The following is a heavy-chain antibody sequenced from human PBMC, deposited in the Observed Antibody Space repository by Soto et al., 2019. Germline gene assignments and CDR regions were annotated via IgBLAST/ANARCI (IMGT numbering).Heavy chain of an antibody. CDR2: IWYDGSNK. CDR1: GFTFSSYG. J-gene: IGHJ4*02. D-gene: IGHD1-26*01. V-gene: IGHV3-33*01. CDR3: APGWELHID. Sequence: QVQLVESGGGVVQPGRSLRLSCAASGFTFSSYGMHWVRQAPGKGLEWVAVIWYDGSNKYYADSVKGRFTISRDNSKNTLYLQMNSLRAEDTAVYYCAPGWELHIDWGQGTLVTVSS.